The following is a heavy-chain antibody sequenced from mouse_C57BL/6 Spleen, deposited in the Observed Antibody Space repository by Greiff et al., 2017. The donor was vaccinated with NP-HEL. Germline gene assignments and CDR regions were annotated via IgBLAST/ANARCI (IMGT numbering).Heavy chain of an antibody. D-gene: IGHD2-12*01. CDR3: TQPLYCYGSH. CDR1: GFNIKDDY. CDR2: IDPENGDT. V-gene: IGHV14-4*01. J-gene: IGHJ3*01. Sequence: EVQLQQSGAELVRPGASVKLSCTASGFNIKDDYMHWVKQRPEQGLEWIGWIDPENGDTEYASKFQGKATITADTSSNTAYLQLSSLTSEDTAGSYCTQPLYCYGSHWRQGSLVSLSA.